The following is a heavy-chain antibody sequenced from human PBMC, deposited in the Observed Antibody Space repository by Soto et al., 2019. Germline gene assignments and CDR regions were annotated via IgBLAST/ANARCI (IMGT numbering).Heavy chain of an antibody. D-gene: IGHD2-15*01. CDR2: MNPNSGNT. CDR3: ALLSGPGIYVIDV. CDR1: GYTFTSYE. V-gene: IGHV1-8*01. Sequence: QVQLVQSGAEVKKPGASVKVSCRASGYTFTSYEINWVRQATVQGLERMGWMNPNSGNTGSIQKFQGRVTMTRNNSKSAAYKELSSLRSEDTAVYYFALLSGPGIYVIDVWGKGPTVTVSS. J-gene: IGHJ6*04.